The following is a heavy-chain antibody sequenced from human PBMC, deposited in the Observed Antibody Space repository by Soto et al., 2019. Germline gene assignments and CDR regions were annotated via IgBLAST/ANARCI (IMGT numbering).Heavy chain of an antibody. CDR2: IYYSGST. CDR3: ARHLGVRGVIIGPEYYYGIDV. Sequence: KRSESLSLTCTVSGGSISSYYWSWIRQPPGKGLEWIGYIYYSGSTNYNPSLKSRVTISVDASKNQFSLKLSSVTAADTAVYYWARHLGVRGVIIGPEYYYGIDVWGQVTTVTACS. V-gene: IGHV4-59*01. J-gene: IGHJ6*01. CDR1: GGSISSYY. D-gene: IGHD3-10*01.